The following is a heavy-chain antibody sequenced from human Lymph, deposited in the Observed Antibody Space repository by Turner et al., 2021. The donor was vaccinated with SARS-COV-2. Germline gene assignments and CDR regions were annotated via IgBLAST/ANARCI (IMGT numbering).Heavy chain of an antibody. D-gene: IGHD6-6*01. CDR2: ITCTSSYI. CDR3: ARGPPDVPYYFDY. V-gene: IGHV3-21*01. J-gene: IGHJ4*02. CDR1: GFTFSSYS. Sequence: EVQLVESGGGLVKPGGSLCPACPASGFTFSSYSLNWVRQAPREGLEWVSSITCTSSYIYYADSVKGRFTISTDNAKSSLYQQMNSLRAEDTTVYYCARGPPDVPYYFDYWGQGTLVTVSS.